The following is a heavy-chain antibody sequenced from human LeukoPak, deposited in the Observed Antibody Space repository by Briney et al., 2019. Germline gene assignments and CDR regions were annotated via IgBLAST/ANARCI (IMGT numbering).Heavy chain of an antibody. V-gene: IGHV1-2*02. CDR2: INPNSGGT. Sequence: ASVKVSCKASGYTFTVYYMHWVRQAPGQGLEWMGWINPNSGGTKYAQKFQGRVTMTRDTSISTAYMELSRLRSDYTAVYYCARYCSSTSCYHKDYWGQGTLVTVSS. D-gene: IGHD2-2*01. CDR3: ARYCSSTSCYHKDY. CDR1: GYTFTVYY. J-gene: IGHJ4*02.